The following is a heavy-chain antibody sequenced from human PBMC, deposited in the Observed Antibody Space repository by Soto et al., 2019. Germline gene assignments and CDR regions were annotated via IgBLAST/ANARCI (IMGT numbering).Heavy chain of an antibody. V-gene: IGHV3-23*01. CDR2: ISGSGGST. Sequence: GGSLRLSCAASGFTFSSYAMSWVRQAPGKGLEWVSAISGSGGSTYYADSVKGRFTISRDNSKNTLYLQMNSLRAEDTAVYYCAKGGYCTNGVCPVRGEWWFDPWGQGTLVTVSS. J-gene: IGHJ5*02. CDR3: AKGGYCTNGVCPVRGEWWFDP. CDR1: GFTFSSYA. D-gene: IGHD2-8*01.